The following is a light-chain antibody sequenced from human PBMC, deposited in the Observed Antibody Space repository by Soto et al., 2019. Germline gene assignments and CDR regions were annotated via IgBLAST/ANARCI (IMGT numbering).Light chain of an antibody. Sequence: QSVLTQPASVSGSPGQSITISCTGTSSDIGSYNFVSWYQHHPGKAPKLLIYEVSYRPSGVPARFSGSKSGTSASLAISGLRSEDEADYYCGGWDDSLSGPVFGGGTKVTVL. CDR1: SSDIGSYNF. V-gene: IGLV2-14*01. CDR2: EVS. CDR3: GGWDDSLSGPV. J-gene: IGLJ2*01.